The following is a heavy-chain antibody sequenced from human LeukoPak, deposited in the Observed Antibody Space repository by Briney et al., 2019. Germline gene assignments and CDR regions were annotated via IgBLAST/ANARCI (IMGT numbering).Heavy chain of an antibody. J-gene: IGHJ4*02. V-gene: IGHV3-21*06. CDR3: ATETNGRHYDY. CDR2: IGPTGSDR. CDR1: GLTFSTSG. D-gene: IGHD1-14*01. Sequence: GGSLRLSWTASGLTFSTSGFNWVRQAPGKGLEWVASIGPTGSDRYHADSIKGRFTIPRDNANNFLYLQMNSLRAEDTAVYYCATETNGRHYDYWGQGTLLTVSS.